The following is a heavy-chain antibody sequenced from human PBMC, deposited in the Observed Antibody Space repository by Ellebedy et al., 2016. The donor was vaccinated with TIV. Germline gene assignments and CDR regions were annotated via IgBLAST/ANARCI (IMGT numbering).Heavy chain of an antibody. J-gene: IGHJ2*01. CDR3: ARAGLRFLEWGYFDL. Sequence: AASVKVSCKASGGTFSSYAISWVRQAPGQGLEWMGGIIPIFGPANYAQKFQGRVTITADKSTSTAYMELSSLRSEDTAVYYCARAGLRFLEWGYFDLWGRGTLVTVSS. D-gene: IGHD3-3*01. V-gene: IGHV1-69*06. CDR1: GGTFSSYA. CDR2: IIPIFGPA.